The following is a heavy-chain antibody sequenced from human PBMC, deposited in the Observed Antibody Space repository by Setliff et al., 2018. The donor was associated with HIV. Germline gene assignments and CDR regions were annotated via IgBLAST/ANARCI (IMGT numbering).Heavy chain of an antibody. CDR3: ARGRYRSRWYASDHYYIDV. J-gene: IGHJ6*03. CDR1: AYSISSGYY. V-gene: IGHV4-38-2*01. Sequence: SETLSLTCAVSAYSISSGYYWGWIRQPPGKGLEWIGSIYHSGSTYYNPSLMSRVTISVDTSKNQFSLKLRSVTAADTALYYCARGRYRSRWYASDHYYIDVWGKGTTVTVSS. CDR2: IYHSGST. D-gene: IGHD6-13*01.